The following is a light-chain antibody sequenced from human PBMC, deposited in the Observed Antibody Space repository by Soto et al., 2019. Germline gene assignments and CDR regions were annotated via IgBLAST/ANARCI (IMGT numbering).Light chain of an antibody. CDR2: EVN. CDR3: SSFTTSSTQV. Sequence: SSDIGGYNFVSWYQHHPGKAPKLMIYEVNNRPSGVSSRFSGSKSGNTASLTISGLQTEDEADYYCSSFTTSSTQVFGTGTKVTVL. J-gene: IGLJ1*01. V-gene: IGLV2-14*01. CDR1: SSDIGGYNF.